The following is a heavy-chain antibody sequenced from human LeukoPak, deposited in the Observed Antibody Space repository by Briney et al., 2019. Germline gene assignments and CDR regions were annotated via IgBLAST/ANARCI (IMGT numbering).Heavy chain of an antibody. J-gene: IGHJ5*02. V-gene: IGHV4-59*08. CDR3: AKSLGWFDP. Sequence: SETLSLTCAVSGASISSYYWSWIRQPPGKGLEWIGYLSYSGSTDSNPSLKSRVTISVDTSKNQFSLRLSSVTAADTAVYYCAKSLGWFDPWGQGTLVTVSS. CDR2: LSYSGST. CDR1: GASISSYY. D-gene: IGHD7-27*01.